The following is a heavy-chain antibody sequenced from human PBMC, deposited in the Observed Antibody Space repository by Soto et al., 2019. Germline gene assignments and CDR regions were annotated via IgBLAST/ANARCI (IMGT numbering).Heavy chain of an antibody. CDR1: GYTFTSYG. CDR2: FDPEDGET. J-gene: IGHJ4*02. V-gene: IGHV1-24*01. Sequence: ASVKVSCKASGYTFTSYGISWVRQAPGQGLEWMGGFDPEDGETIYAQKFQGRVTMTEDTSTDTAYMELSSLRSEDTAVYYCATDRWELLDYWGQGTLVTVSS. CDR3: ATDRWELLDY. D-gene: IGHD1-26*01.